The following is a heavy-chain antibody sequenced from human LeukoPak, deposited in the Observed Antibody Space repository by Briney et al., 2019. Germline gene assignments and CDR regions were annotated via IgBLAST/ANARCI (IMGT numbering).Heavy chain of an antibody. CDR1: GFTFSSYE. CDR2: ISSSGSTI. Sequence: GGSLRLSCAASGFTFSSYEMNWVRQAPGKGLEWVSYISSSGSTIYYADSVKGRFTISRDNAKNSLYLQMNSLRAEDTAVYYCARALFRYDILTGYYSEYAFDIWGQETMVTVSS. CDR3: ARALFRYDILTGYYSEYAFDI. D-gene: IGHD3-9*01. V-gene: IGHV3-48*03. J-gene: IGHJ3*02.